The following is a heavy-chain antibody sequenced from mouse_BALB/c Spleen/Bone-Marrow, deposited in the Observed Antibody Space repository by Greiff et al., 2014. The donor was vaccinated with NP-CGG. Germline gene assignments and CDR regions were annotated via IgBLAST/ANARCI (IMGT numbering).Heavy chain of an antibody. V-gene: IGHV3-8*02. Sequence: VQLKDSGPRLVKPSQTLSLTCSVTGDSITSGYWNWIRKFPGNKLEYMGHISYSGSTYYNPSLKSRISITRDTSTNQYYLQLNSVTTEDTATYYCARRDYGKHFDVWGAGTTVTVSS. J-gene: IGHJ1*01. CDR1: GDSITSGY. CDR2: ISYSGST. CDR3: ARRDYGKHFDV. D-gene: IGHD2-1*01.